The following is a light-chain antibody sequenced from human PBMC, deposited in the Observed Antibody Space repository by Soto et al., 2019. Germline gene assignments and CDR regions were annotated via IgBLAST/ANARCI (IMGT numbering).Light chain of an antibody. Sequence: EIVLPQSPGTLSLSPGERSALSCSSSQSVSSNNLAWYQQRPGQAPRVVIYGASTRATGIPERFSGSGSGTDFTLTISRLEPEDFAVYYCQQYGRSPFTFGPGTKVDI. V-gene: IGKV3-20*01. J-gene: IGKJ3*01. CDR1: QSVSSNN. CDR3: QQYGRSPFT. CDR2: GAS.